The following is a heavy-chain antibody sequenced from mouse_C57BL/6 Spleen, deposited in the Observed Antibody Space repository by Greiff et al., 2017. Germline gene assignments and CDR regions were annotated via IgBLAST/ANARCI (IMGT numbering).Heavy chain of an antibody. CDR1: GFTFSSYT. Sequence: EVQVVESGGGLVKPGGSLKLSCAASGFTFSSYTMSWVRQTPEKRLEWVATISGGGGNPYYPDSVKGRFTISRDNAKNTLYLQMSILRSEDTALYYCARQEGLYDYDGGRYFDVWGTGTTVTVSS. D-gene: IGHD2-4*01. CDR3: ARQEGLYDYDGGRYFDV. CDR2: ISGGGGNP. V-gene: IGHV5-9*01. J-gene: IGHJ1*03.